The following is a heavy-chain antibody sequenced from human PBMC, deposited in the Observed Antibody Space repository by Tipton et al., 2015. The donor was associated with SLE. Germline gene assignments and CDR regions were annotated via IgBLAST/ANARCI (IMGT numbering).Heavy chain of an antibody. Sequence: TLSLTCTVSGYSISSGHYWSWIRQPPGKGLDWIGYIYYNGSTHSGITNYNPSLKSRVTISVDTSMNQFSLKLSSVTAADTALYYCARSASSNLHYMDVWGKGTTVTISS. D-gene: IGHD2-15*01. CDR3: ARSASSNLHYMDV. CDR1: GYSISSGHY. J-gene: IGHJ6*03. V-gene: IGHV4-38-2*02. CDR2: IYYNGSTHSGIT.